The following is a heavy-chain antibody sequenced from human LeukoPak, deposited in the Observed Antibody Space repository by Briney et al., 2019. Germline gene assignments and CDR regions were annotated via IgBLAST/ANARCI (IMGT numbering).Heavy chain of an antibody. CDR3: ARLDYYGSEY. D-gene: IGHD3-10*01. J-gene: IGHJ4*02. Sequence: SETLSLTCTVSGGSISSYYWSWIRQPPGKGLEWVGYIYYSGSTNYNPSLKSRVTISVDTSKNQFSLKLSSVTAADTAVYYCARLDYYGSEYWGQGTLVTVSS. V-gene: IGHV4-59*01. CDR1: GGSISSYY. CDR2: IYYSGST.